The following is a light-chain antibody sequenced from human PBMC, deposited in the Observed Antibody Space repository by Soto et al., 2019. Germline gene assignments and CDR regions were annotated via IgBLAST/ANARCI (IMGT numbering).Light chain of an antibody. J-gene: IGLJ2*01. CDR1: NIGSKN. Sequence: SSELIQPLSVSVALGQTARITCGGNNIGSKNVHWYQQKPGQAPVLVIYRDTNRPSGIPERFSGSNSGNTATLTISRAQAGDEADYYCQMWDTSTAQVVFGGGTQLTVL. V-gene: IGLV3-9*01. CDR3: QMWDTSTAQVV. CDR2: RDT.